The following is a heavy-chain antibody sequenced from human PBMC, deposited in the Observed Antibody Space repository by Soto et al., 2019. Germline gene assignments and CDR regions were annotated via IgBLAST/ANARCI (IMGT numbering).Heavy chain of an antibody. D-gene: IGHD3-3*01. CDR2: IIPIFGTA. CDR3: ASDDFWSGYHPRDYYYGMDV. J-gene: IGHJ6*02. CDR1: GGTFSSYA. V-gene: IGHV1-69*06. Sequence: SVKVSCKASGGTFSSYAISWVRQAPGQGLEWMGGIIPIFGTANYAQKFQGRVTITADKSTSTAYMELSSLRSEDTAVYYCASDDFWSGYHPRDYYYGMDVWGQGTTVTVSS.